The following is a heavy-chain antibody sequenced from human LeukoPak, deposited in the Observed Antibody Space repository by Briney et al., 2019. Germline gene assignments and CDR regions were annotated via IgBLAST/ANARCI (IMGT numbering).Heavy chain of an antibody. Sequence: GGSLRLSCAASGFTFSSYSMNWVRQAPGKGLEWVSYISSSGSTIDYADSVKGRFTISRDDAKNSLYLQMNSLRAEDTAVYYCARLRGYSYGYADYWGQGTLVTVSS. CDR3: ARLRGYSYGYADY. CDR1: GFTFSSYS. J-gene: IGHJ4*02. D-gene: IGHD5-18*01. CDR2: ISSSGSTI. V-gene: IGHV3-48*04.